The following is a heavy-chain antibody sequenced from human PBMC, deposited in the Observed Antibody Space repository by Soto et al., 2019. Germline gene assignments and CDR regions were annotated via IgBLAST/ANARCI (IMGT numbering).Heavy chain of an antibody. CDR1: GGSISSGGYS. J-gene: IGHJ4*02. D-gene: IGHD3-16*01. CDR2: IYHSGST. CDR3: VGGDGGGGDY. V-gene: IGHV4-30-2*01. Sequence: SETLSLTCAVSGGSISSGGYSWSWIRQPPGKGLEWIGYIYHSGSTYYNPSLKSRVTISVDRSKNQFSLKLSSVTAAETAVYYCVGGDGGGGDYWGQGTLVTVSS.